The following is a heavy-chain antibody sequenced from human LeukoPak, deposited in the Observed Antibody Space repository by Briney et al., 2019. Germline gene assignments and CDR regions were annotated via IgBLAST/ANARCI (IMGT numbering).Heavy chain of an antibody. J-gene: IGHJ4*02. CDR2: ISSNGGST. D-gene: IGHD2-21*01. CDR3: ANVVGGY. Sequence: GGSLRLSCSASGFTFSSYAMHWVRQAPGKGLEYVSAISSNGGSTFYADSVRGRFTISRDNSKDTLYLQMNSLRAEDTAVYYCANVVGGYWGQGTLVTVSS. V-gene: IGHV3-64*04. CDR1: GFTFSSYA.